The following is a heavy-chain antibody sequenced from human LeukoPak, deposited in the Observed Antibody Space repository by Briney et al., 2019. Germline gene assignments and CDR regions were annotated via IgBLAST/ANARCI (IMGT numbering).Heavy chain of an antibody. CDR1: GFPFSNYW. Sequence: GGSLRLSCVASGFPFSNYWMTWVRQAPGKGLEWLANKKQDGSEKYYVDSVKGRFSISRDNAEKSLYLQIKSLRAEDTAVYYCARNRRDGYRPTFDYWGQGTLVTVSS. D-gene: IGHD5-24*01. J-gene: IGHJ4*02. V-gene: IGHV3-7*04. CDR3: ARNRRDGYRPTFDY. CDR2: KKQDGSEK.